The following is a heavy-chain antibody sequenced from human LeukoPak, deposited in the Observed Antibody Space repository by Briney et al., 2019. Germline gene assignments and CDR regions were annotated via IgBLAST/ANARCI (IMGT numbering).Heavy chain of an antibody. CDR1: GYTFTGYY. D-gene: IGHD3-10*01. Sequence: ASVKVSCKASGYTFTGYYMHWVRQAPGQGLEWMGWINPNSGGTIYAQKFQGRVTMTEDTSTDTAYMELSSLRSEDTAVYYCATVLRAYYGSGSYNYWGQGTLVTVSS. CDR3: ATVLRAYYGSGSYNY. CDR2: INPNSGGT. V-gene: IGHV1-2*02. J-gene: IGHJ4*02.